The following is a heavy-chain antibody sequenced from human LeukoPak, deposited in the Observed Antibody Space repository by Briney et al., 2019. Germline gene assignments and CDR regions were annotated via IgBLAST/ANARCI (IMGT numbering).Heavy chain of an antibody. Sequence: ASVKVSCKASGGTFSSYAISWVRQAPGQGLEWMGKIIPMIGIANYAQKFQGRVTITADKSTSTAYMELSSLRSEDTAVYYCARAFTWVPAAMGDYYYYMDVWGKGTTVTVSS. D-gene: IGHD2-2*01. CDR3: ARAFTWVPAAMGDYYYYMDV. J-gene: IGHJ6*03. V-gene: IGHV1-69*04. CDR1: GGTFSSYA. CDR2: IIPMIGIA.